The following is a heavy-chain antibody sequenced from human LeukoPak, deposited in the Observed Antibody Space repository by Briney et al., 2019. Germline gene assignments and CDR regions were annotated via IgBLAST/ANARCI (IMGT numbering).Heavy chain of an antibody. CDR1: GGTFSSYA. J-gene: IGHJ6*02. V-gene: IGHV1-69*13. Sequence: GASVKVSCKASGGTFSSYAISWVRQAPGQGLEWMGGITPIFGTANYAQKFQGRVTITADESTSTAYMELSSLRSEDTAVYYCARVVLKCSSTSCYYYYGMDVWGQGTTVTVSS. CDR3: ARVVLKCSSTSCYYYYGMDV. CDR2: ITPIFGTA. D-gene: IGHD2-2*01.